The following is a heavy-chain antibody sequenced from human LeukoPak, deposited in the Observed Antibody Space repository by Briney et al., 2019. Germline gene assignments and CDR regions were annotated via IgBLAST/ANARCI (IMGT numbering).Heavy chain of an antibody. CDR1: GFTFSSYS. D-gene: IGHD3-16*01. Sequence: GGSLRLSRAASGFTFSSYSMNWVRQAPGRGLEWVSYISSSSSTIYYADSVKGRFTISRDNAKNSLYLQMNSLRAEDTAVYYCASAHGGSHYWGQGTLVTVSS. CDR3: ASAHGGSHY. V-gene: IGHV3-48*01. J-gene: IGHJ4*02. CDR2: ISSSSSTI.